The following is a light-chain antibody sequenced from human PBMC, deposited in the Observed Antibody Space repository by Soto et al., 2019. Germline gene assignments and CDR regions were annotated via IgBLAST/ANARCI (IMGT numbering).Light chain of an antibody. CDR2: GAS. CDR1: QNVRTF. J-gene: IGKJ1*01. CDR3: QQHSHWPPWT. V-gene: IGKV3-11*01. Sequence: EFVLTQSPGTLSLSPGERATLSCMASQNVRTFLDWYQQKPGQAPRLLIYGASNRATGIPARFSGSGSGTDFTLTISSLEPEDFAVYYCQQHSHWPPWTFGQGTKVDIK.